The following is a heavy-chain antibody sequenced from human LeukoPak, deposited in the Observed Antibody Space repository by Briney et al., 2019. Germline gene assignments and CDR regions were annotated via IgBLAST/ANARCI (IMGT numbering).Heavy chain of an antibody. J-gene: IGHJ4*02. CDR1: GFIFSNYN. Sequence: PGGSLRLSCAASGFIFSNYNMNWVRQAPGKGLEWVAYISGSSTIIYYADSVKGRFTVSRDNAKGSLYLQMNSLRAEDTAVYYCARDITMLDYWGQGTLVTVSS. D-gene: IGHD3-10*01. CDR2: ISGSSTII. CDR3: ARDITMLDY. V-gene: IGHV3-48*01.